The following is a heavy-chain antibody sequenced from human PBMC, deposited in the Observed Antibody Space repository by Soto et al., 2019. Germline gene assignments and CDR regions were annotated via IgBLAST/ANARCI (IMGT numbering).Heavy chain of an antibody. CDR3: AREGVVMATIPYYYYGMDV. V-gene: IGHV3-7*05. Sequence: GGSLRLSCAASGFTFSSYWMSWVRQAPGKGLEWVANIKQDGSEKYYVDSVKGRFTISRDNAKNSLYLQMNSLRAEDTAVYYCAREGVVMATIPYYYYGMDVRGQRTTVTVSS. J-gene: IGHJ6*02. CDR1: GFTFSSYW. D-gene: IGHD2-15*01. CDR2: IKQDGSEK.